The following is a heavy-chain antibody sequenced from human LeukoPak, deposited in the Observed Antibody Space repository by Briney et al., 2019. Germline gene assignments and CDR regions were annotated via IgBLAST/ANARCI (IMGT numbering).Heavy chain of an antibody. CDR1: GYTFTSYY. D-gene: IGHD1-26*01. CDR3: ARDRPLSGSYNYYYYYMDV. Sequence: ASVKVSCKASGYTFTSYYMHWVRQAPGQGLEWMGIINPSGGSTSYAQKFQGRVTMTTDTSTSTAYMELRSLRSDDTAVYYCARDRPLSGSYNYYYYYMDVWGKGTTVTISS. CDR2: INPSGGST. V-gene: IGHV1-46*01. J-gene: IGHJ6*03.